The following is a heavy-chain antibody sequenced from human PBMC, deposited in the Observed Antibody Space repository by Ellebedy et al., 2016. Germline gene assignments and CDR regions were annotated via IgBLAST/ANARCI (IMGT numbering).Heavy chain of an antibody. Sequence: GESLKISCTASGFALVDYMSWIRQAPGKGLEWVSVIYSGGSTYYADSVKGRFTISRDNSKNTLYLQMNSLRAEDTAVYYCARELTTSGDAFDIWGQGTMVTVSS. J-gene: IGHJ3*02. CDR1: GFALVDY. CDR3: ARELTTSGDAFDI. V-gene: IGHV3-66*01. D-gene: IGHD3-10*01. CDR2: IYSGGST.